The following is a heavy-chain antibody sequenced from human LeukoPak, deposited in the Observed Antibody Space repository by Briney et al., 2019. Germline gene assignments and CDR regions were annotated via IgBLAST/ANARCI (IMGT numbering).Heavy chain of an antibody. CDR2: INHSGST. V-gene: IGHV4-34*01. D-gene: IGHD3-10*01. CDR1: GGSFSGYY. Sequence: SETLSLTCAVYGGSFSGYYWSWIRQPPGKGLEWIGEINHSGSTNYNPSLKSRVTISVDTSKNQFSLKLSSVTAADTAVYYCARARPSMVRGVNRNWFDPWGQGTPVTVSS. CDR3: ARARPSMVRGVNRNWFDP. J-gene: IGHJ5*02.